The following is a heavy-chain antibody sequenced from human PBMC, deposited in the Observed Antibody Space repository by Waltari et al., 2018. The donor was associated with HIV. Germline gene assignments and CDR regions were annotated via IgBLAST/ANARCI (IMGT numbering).Heavy chain of an antibody. J-gene: IGHJ6*02. Sequence: EVILVESGGGLAQPGGSLRLSCAASGFSFSNTWMSWVRQAPGKGLGWVAKIKDDGTDAYYLDAVKGRLTISRDNAKDSLSLQMNSLRAEDTAVYYCARGTPLYGLDVWGQGTTVTASS. CDR3: ARGTPLYGLDV. V-gene: IGHV3-7*01. D-gene: IGHD2-15*01. CDR2: IKDDGTDA. CDR1: GFSFSNTW.